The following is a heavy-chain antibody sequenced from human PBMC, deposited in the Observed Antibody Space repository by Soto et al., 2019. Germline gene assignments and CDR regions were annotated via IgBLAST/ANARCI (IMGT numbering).Heavy chain of an antibody. CDR3: ARIPAYDSSGDSFETEWYFER. CDR2: IYYSGST. V-gene: IGHV4-39*07. J-gene: IGHJ2*01. Sequence: SETLSLTCTVSGGSISSSSYYWGWIRQPPGKGLEWIGSIYYSGSTYYNPSLKSRVTLSVDTSTNQFSLKLTSVSAADTAVYYRARIPAYDSSGDSFETEWYFERRGRRSLVSVYS. CDR1: GGSISSSSYY. D-gene: IGHD3-22*01.